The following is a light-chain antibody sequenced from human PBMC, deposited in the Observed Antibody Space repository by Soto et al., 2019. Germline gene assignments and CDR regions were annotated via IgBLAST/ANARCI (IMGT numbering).Light chain of an antibody. CDR3: QQYYSYPLIT. CDR2: DAS. V-gene: IGKV1-5*01. Sequence: DIQMTQSPSTLSASVGDRVTITCRASQSIGDYLAWYRDKPGKAPRLLIYDASNLKSGVPSRFSGSGAGTDFTLTISCLQSEDFATYYCQQYYSYPLITFGQGTRLQIK. CDR1: QSIGDY. J-gene: IGKJ5*01.